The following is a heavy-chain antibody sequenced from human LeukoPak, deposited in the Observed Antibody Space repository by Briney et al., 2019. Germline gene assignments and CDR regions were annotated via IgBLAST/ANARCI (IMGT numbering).Heavy chain of an antibody. V-gene: IGHV3-23*01. CDR1: GFTFSSYA. CDR2: ISGSGGST. Sequence: GGSLRLSCAASGFTFSSYAMSWVRQAPGKGLEWVSAISGSGGSTYYADSVKGRFTISRDNSKNTVYLQMNSLRAEDTAVYYCAKAPMVRGAVFDYWGQKTLVTVSS. J-gene: IGHJ4*02. CDR3: AKAPMVRGAVFDY. D-gene: IGHD3-10*01.